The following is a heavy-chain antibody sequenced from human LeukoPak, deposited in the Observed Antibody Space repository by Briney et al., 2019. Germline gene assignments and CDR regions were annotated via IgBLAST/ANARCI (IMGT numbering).Heavy chain of an antibody. D-gene: IGHD5-24*01. J-gene: IGHJ4*02. Sequence: EASVKVSCKASGYTFIDYDINWVRQATGQGLEWMGWMNPNSGITGYAQMFQGRVTLTRDTSITTAYMEVTSLTSEDTAVYYCVRLWDRASGDNRAFDSWGQGTLVTVSS. CDR1: GYTFIDYD. CDR3: VRLWDRASGDNRAFDS. CDR2: MNPNSGIT. V-gene: IGHV1-8*03.